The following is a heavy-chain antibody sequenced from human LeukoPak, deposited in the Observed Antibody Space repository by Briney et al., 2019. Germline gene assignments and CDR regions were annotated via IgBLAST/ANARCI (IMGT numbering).Heavy chain of an antibody. J-gene: IGHJ5*02. D-gene: IGHD2-21*02. CDR3: ASLLSVWVVTDA. CDR1: GFTFSSYW. V-gene: IGHV3-74*01. Sequence: PGGSLRLSCAASGFTFSSYWMDWVRQAPGKGLVWVSRINSDGSSTTYADFVKGRFTISRDNAKNRLYLQMNSLRAEDTAIYYCASLLSVWVVTDAWGQGTLVTVSS. CDR2: INSDGSST.